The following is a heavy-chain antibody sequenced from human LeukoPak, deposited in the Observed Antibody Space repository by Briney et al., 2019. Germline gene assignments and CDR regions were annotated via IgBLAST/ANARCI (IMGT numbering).Heavy chain of an antibody. Sequence: PSETLSLTCTVSGGSISSSSYYWGWIRQPPGKGLEWIGSIYYSGSTYYNPSLKSRVTISVDTSKNQFSLKLSSVTAADTAVYYCARGSVAGDYWGQGTLVTVSS. J-gene: IGHJ4*02. V-gene: IGHV4-39*07. CDR2: IYYSGST. CDR1: GGSISSSSYY. D-gene: IGHD6-19*01. CDR3: ARGSVAGDY.